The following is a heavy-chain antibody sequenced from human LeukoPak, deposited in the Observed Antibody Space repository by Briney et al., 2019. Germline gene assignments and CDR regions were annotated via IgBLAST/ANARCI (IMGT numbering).Heavy chain of an antibody. J-gene: IGHJ6*02. D-gene: IGHD5-18*01. CDR1: GFNFYSYG. Sequence: GGSLRLSCAASGFNFYSYGMHWVRQAPGKGLEWVALISYDGSREYYADSVKGRFTISRDNSNNAVYLQMTTLRAEDTAVYYCAKGIQVWFYLVGSYGMDVWGQGTTVTVSS. V-gene: IGHV3-30*18. CDR3: AKGIQVWFYLVGSYGMDV. CDR2: ISYDGSRE.